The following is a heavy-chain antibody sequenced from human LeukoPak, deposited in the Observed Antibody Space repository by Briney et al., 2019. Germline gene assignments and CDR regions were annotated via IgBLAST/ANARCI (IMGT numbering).Heavy chain of an antibody. D-gene: IGHD5-18*01. J-gene: IGHJ4*02. CDR1: GFTFSSNW. Sequence: GGSLRLSCAASGFTFSSNWMHWVRQAPGKGLVWVSRIHSDGSSTTYADSVKGRFTTPRDNAKNTLYLQMNSLRVEDTAVYYCASDTVDTAVGIDYWGQGTLITVSS. V-gene: IGHV3-74*01. CDR3: ASDTVDTAVGIDY. CDR2: IHSDGSST.